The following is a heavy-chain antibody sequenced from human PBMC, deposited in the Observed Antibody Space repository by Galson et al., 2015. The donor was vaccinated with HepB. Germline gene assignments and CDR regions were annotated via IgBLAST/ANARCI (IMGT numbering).Heavy chain of an antibody. CDR3: ARAYDILTGFRYYFDY. Sequence: CVISGDSVSSNSAAWNWIRQSPSRGLEWLGRTYYRSKWYNDYAVSVKSRITINPDTSKNQFSLQLNSVTPEDTAVYYCARAYDILTGFRYYFDYWGQGTLVTVSS. CDR1: GDSVSSNSAA. D-gene: IGHD3-9*01. CDR2: TYYRSKWYN. J-gene: IGHJ4*02. V-gene: IGHV6-1*01.